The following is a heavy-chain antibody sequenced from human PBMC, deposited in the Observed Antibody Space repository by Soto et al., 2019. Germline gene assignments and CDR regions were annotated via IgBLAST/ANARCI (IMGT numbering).Heavy chain of an antibody. CDR1: GFTFSNYW. Sequence: GGSLRLSCAAAGFTFSNYWMSWVRQAPGKGLEWVANIKQGGTEKYYVDSVKGRFTISRDNAKNSLYLQLNSLSAEDTAVYYCARSGDCSGPSCYAGSDYWGQGTRVTVAS. CDR2: IKQGGTEK. D-gene: IGHD2-2*01. CDR3: ARSGDCSGPSCYAGSDY. V-gene: IGHV3-7*05. J-gene: IGHJ4*02.